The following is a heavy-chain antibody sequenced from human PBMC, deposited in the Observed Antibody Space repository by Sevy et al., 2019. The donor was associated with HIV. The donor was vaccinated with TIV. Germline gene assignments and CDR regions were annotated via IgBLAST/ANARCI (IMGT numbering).Heavy chain of an antibody. CDR3: ARRGGDLNAFDI. CDR2: IDYSGSI. CDR1: GGSVSSRSYY. D-gene: IGHD3-16*01. Sequence: SKTLSLTCNVSGGSVSSRSYYWGWIRQPPGKGLEWIGSIDYSGSIYYNPSLKNRVTMSVDTSKNQFSLNLSSLTAADTAVFYCARRGGDLNAFDIWGQGTMVTVSS. V-gene: IGHV4-39*01. J-gene: IGHJ3*02.